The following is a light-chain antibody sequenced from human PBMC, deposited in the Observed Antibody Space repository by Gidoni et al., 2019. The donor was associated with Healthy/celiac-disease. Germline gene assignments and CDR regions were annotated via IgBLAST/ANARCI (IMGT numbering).Light chain of an antibody. V-gene: IGKV3-20*01. Sequence: EIVLTQSPGTLSLSPGERATLFCRSIQSVSSSYLAWYQQKPGQAPRLLIYCSSSSGSGTDFTLTISRLEPEDFAVYYFNQYGSSTFGQGTRLEIK. J-gene: IGKJ5*01. CDR1: QSVSSSY. CDR3: NQYGSST. CDR2: CSS.